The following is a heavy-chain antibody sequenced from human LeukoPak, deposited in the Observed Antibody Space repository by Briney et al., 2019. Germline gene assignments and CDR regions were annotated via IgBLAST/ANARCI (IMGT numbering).Heavy chain of an antibody. V-gene: IGHV3-7*01. J-gene: IGHJ4*02. Sequence: GGSLRLSCAASGFTVSSNYMSWVRQAPGKGLEWVANIKQDGSEKYYVDSVKGRFTISRDNAKNSLYLQMNSLRAEDTAVYYCARTNYGDYADYWGQGTLVTVSS. CDR3: ARTNYGDYADY. CDR1: GFTVSSNY. D-gene: IGHD4-17*01. CDR2: IKQDGSEK.